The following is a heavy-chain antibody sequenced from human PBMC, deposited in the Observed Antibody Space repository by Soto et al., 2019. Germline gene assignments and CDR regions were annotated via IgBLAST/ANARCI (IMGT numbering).Heavy chain of an antibody. CDR2: ISGSGGST. J-gene: IGHJ6*02. V-gene: IGHV3-23*01. CDR3: AKDLLLWFGESDNSYYYGMDV. CDR1: GFTFSSYA. Sequence: PGGSLRLSCAASGFTFSSYAMSWVRQAPGKGLEWVSAISGSGGSTYYADSVKGRFTISRDNSKNTLYLQMNSLRAEDTAVYYCAKDLLLWFGESDNSYYYGMDVWGQGTTVTVS. D-gene: IGHD3-10*01.